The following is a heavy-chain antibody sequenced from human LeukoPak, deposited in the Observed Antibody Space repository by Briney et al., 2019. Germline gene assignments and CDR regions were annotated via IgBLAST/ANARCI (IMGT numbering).Heavy chain of an antibody. CDR2: INPNSAVT. J-gene: IGHJ5*02. V-gene: IGHV1-2*02. Sequence: ASMKVSCKTSGYTFTDNYIHWVRQAPGQGLEWMGWINPNSAVTKSSQKFQGRVTMTRDTSISTAYMELSRLRSDDTAVYYCARDLPGYSYGLDWFDPWGQGTLVTVSS. D-gene: IGHD5-18*01. CDR1: GYTFTDNY. CDR3: ARDLPGYSYGLDWFDP.